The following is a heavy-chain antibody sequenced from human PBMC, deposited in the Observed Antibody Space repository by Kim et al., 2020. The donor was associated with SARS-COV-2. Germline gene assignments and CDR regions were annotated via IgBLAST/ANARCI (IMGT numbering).Heavy chain of an antibody. Sequence: SETLSLTCTVSGGSISSSSYYWGWIRQPPGKGLEWIGSIYYSGSTYYNPSLKSRVTISVDTSKNQFSLKLSSVTAADTAVYYCASLRLYYYDSSGYYSGLGYFDLWGRGTLVTVSS. D-gene: IGHD3-22*01. CDR3: ASLRLYYYDSSGYYSGLGYFDL. CDR2: IYYSGST. V-gene: IGHV4-39*01. CDR1: GGSISSSSYY. J-gene: IGHJ2*01.